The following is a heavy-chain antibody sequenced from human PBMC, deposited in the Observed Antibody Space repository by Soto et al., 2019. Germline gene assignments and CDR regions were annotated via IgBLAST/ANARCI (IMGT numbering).Heavy chain of an antibody. Sequence: GGSMRLSCAASGFIFSGHTMSWVRQAPGTGLEWVSSIDQTGASTHYADSVKGRFTISRDNSRNTLDLQMNSLSAADTALYYCVSWLYPHVVHSGQRTPVTDYS. CDR1: GFIFSGHT. V-gene: IGHV3-23*05. D-gene: IGHD3-16*01. CDR3: VSWLYPHVVH. J-gene: IGHJ4*02. CDR2: IDQTGAST.